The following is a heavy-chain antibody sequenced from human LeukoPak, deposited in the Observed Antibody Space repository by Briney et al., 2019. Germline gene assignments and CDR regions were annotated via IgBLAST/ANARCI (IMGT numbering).Heavy chain of an antibody. Sequence: GASVKVSCKASGYTFTSYYIYWMRQAHGHGLDLMGIINPSGGRTNYAHKFQGRVTMTRDMSTSTVYMELSSLRSEDTAVYYCARGAHVRMYDSNHNCFDPWGQGTLVTVSS. CDR1: GYTFTSYY. J-gene: IGHJ5*02. CDR3: ARGAHVRMYDSNHNCFDP. CDR2: INPSGGRT. D-gene: IGHD3-22*01. V-gene: IGHV1-46*01.